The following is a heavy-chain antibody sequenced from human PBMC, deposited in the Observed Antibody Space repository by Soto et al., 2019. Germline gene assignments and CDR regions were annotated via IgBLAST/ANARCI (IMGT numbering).Heavy chain of an antibody. D-gene: IGHD7-27*01. J-gene: IGHJ3*02. CDR1: GGSIVSGTYS. Sequence: QLQLQESGSTPVKPSQTLSLTCAVSGGSIVSGTYSWSWIRQPPGKGLEWTGDIYQGGSTYYNPSLETLLTMLIDRSNNQFSLRLNSVTAADTAIYFCARATGGADAFDIWGQGTMVTVSS. CDR2: IYQGGST. CDR3: ARATGGADAFDI. V-gene: IGHV4-30-2*01.